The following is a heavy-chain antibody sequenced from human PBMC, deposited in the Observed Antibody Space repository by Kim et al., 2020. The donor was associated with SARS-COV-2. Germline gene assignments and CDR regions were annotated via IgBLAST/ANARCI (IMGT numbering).Heavy chain of an antibody. CDR3: VREPNY. V-gene: IGHV3-11*01. CDR2: GSSI. J-gene: IGHJ4*02. Sequence: GSSIKHADAVTGRFTISRDNAKKSLSLQMNSLTPEDTAVYYCVREPNYWGQGTLVTVSS.